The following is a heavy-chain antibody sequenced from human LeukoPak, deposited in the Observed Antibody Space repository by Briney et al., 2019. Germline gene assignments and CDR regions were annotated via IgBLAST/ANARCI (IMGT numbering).Heavy chain of an antibody. V-gene: IGHV4-4*07. CDR3: ARDRYSSGWYKGYYGMDV. CDR2: IYTSGST. D-gene: IGHD6-19*01. CDR1: GGSISSYY. Sequence: SETLSLTCTVSGGSISSYYWSWIRQPAGKGLEWIGRIYTSGSTNYNPSLKSRVTMSVDTSKNQFPLKLSSVTAADTAVYYCARDRYSSGWYKGYYGMDVWGQGTTVTVSS. J-gene: IGHJ6*02.